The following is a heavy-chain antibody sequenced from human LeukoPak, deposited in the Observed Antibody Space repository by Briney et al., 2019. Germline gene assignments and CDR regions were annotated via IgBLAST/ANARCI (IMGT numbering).Heavy chain of an antibody. CDR2: IYYSGST. V-gene: IGHV4-39*07. CDR3: ARGGDYYGSGSYYRWYNWFDP. Sequence: SETLSLTCTVSGGSISSSSYYWGWIRQPPGKGLEWIGSIYYSGSTYYNPSLKSRVTISVDTFKNQFSLKLSSVTAADTAVYYCARGGDYYGSGSYYRWYNWFDPWGQGTLVTVSS. D-gene: IGHD3-10*01. CDR1: GGSISSSSYY. J-gene: IGHJ5*02.